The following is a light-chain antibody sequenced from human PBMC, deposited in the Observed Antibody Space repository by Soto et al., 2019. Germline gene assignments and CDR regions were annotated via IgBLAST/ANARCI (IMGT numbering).Light chain of an antibody. V-gene: IGKV1-5*01. J-gene: IGKJ1*01. CDR2: DAS. CDR1: ESIRTW. CDR3: LQDFNYPWS. Sequence: DIQMTQSPSTLSASIGNRVTITCRASESIRTWLAWYQHKPGKAPKFLIYDASSLESGVPSRFSGSGSGAVFTLTISSLQPEDFATYYCLQDFNYPWSFGQGTKVDI.